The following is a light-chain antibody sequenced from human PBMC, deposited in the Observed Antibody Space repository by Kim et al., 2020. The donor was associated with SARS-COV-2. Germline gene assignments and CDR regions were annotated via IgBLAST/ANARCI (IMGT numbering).Light chain of an antibody. J-gene: IGKJ1*01. CDR3: QQYGSSPA. V-gene: IGKV3-20*01. CDR1: QTLSSRD. CDR2: DAS. Sequence: ESVLMQSPGTLSLSPGERATLSCRASQTLSSRDLAWYQQKPGHALRLLIYDASNRATGIPDRFSGSGSGTEFTLTIGRLEPEDFAVYYCQQYGSSPAFGQGTKVDIK.